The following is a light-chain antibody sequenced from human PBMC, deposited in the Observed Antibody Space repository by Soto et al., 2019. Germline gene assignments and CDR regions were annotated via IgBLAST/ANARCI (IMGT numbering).Light chain of an antibody. V-gene: IGKV3-20*01. CDR1: QSVSSTY. CDR2: GAS. Sequence: VLTQSPGTLSLSPGERATPSCRASQSVSSTYLAWYQQKPGQAPRLLIYGASSRATGIPDRFSGSGSGTDFTLTISRLEPEDFAVYYCQQFGSSPRTFGQGTKVDIK. CDR3: QQFGSSPRT. J-gene: IGKJ1*01.